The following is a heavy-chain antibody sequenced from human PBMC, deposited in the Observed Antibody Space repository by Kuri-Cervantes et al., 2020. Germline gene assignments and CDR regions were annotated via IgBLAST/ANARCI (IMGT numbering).Heavy chain of an antibody. J-gene: IGHJ3*02. V-gene: IGHV3-9*01. CDR1: GFTFDDYA. CDR2: ISWNSGSI. Sequence: SLKISCAASGFTFDDYAMHWVRQAPGKGLEWVSGISWNSGSIGYADSVKGRFTISRDNAKNSLYLQMNSLRAEDTAVYYCATPPSGGETWAFDIWGQGTMVTVSS. CDR3: ATPPSGGETWAFDI. D-gene: IGHD3-10*01.